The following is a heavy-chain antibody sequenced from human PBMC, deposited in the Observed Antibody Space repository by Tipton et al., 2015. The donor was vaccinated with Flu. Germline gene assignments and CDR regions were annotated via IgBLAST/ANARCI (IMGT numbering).Heavy chain of an antibody. J-gene: IGHJ4*02. D-gene: IGHD6-6*01. Sequence: SLRLSCAAPGFTFSGYWMHWVRQAPEKGLMWVAHINSDGRTTRYADSVKGRFTISRDNARNTLYLQMNSLTAEDTAVYYCTRGSSFDYRGQGTLVTVSS. V-gene: IGHV3-74*01. CDR1: GFTFSGYW. CDR2: INSDGRTT. CDR3: TRGSSFDY.